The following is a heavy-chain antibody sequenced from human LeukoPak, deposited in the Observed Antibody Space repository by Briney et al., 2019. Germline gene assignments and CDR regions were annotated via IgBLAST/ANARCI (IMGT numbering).Heavy chain of an antibody. CDR1: GFTFSTYW. J-gene: IGHJ1*01. D-gene: IGHD3-22*01. V-gene: IGHV3-74*01. Sequence: GGSLRLSCAASGFTFSTYWMHWVRQAPEKGLVWVSRIKSDGSTNYADSVKGRFTISRDNAKNTVSLQMNSLRPEDTGVYYCARAPSEIGGYYPEYFRHWGQGTLVTVSS. CDR2: IKSDGST. CDR3: ARAPSEIGGYYPEYFRH.